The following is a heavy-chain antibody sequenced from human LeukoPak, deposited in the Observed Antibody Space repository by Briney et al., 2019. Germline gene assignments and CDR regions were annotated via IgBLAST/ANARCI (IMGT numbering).Heavy chain of an antibody. CDR2: IGISSGNT. D-gene: IGHD5-12*01. CDR1: GFTFGDYS. V-gene: IGHV3-48*04. Sequence: PGGFLRLSCAASGFTFGDYSMNWVRQAPGKGLEWISYIGISSGNTKYADSVKGRFTISGDSAKNSVYLQMNSLRVEDTAVYYCARDFRYALDNWGQGTLVTVSS. CDR3: ARDFRYALDN. J-gene: IGHJ4*02.